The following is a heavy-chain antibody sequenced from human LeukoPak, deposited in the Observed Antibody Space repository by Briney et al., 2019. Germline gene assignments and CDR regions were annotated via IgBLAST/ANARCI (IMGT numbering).Heavy chain of an antibody. CDR3: ARQRSVGPRGYDFWSGYYKTGGGGFDY. CDR1: GGSINSSSYY. V-gene: IGHV4-39*01. Sequence: SETLSLTCTVSGGSINSSSYYWGWIRQPPGKGLEWIGSIYYSGSTYYNPSLKRRVTISLDTSKNQFSLKLSSVTAADTAVYYCARQRSVGPRGYDFWSGYYKTGGGGFDYWGQGTLVTVSS. J-gene: IGHJ4*02. D-gene: IGHD3-3*01. CDR2: IYYSGST.